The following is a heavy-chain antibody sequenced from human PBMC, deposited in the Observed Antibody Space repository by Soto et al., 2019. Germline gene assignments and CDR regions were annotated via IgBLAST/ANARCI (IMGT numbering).Heavy chain of an antibody. D-gene: IGHD3-3*01. Sequence: RRLVRQPPGKAMEWIGEIHHSGGTNYKPSLRSRLTISVDNSKNHFSVKLSSVTAADTAIYYCVQNGYYSLESWGQGTPVTVSS. J-gene: IGHJ4*02. CDR3: VQNGYYSLES. V-gene: IGHV4-4*02. CDR2: IHHSGGT.